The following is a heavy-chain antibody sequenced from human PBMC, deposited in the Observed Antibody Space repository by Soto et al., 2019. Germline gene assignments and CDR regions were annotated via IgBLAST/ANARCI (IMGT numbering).Heavy chain of an antibody. CDR2: ISAYNGNT. J-gene: IGHJ5*02. Sequence: ASVKVSCKASGYTFTSYGISWVRQAPGQGLEWMGWISAYNGNTNYAQKLQGRVTMTTDTSTSTAYMELRSLRSDDTAVYYCARSIVVVVAATENPNSNWFAPGGQGPLVTFSS. CDR1: GYTFTSYG. CDR3: ARSIVVVVAATENPNSNWFAP. D-gene: IGHD2-15*01. V-gene: IGHV1-18*01.